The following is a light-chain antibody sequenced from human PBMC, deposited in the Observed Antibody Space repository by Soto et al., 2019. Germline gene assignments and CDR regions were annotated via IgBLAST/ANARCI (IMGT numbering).Light chain of an antibody. V-gene: IGLV2-14*01. J-gene: IGLJ2*01. CDR2: EVS. CDR3: SSYTSSSIVV. CDR1: SSDVGGYHY. Sequence: QSALTQPASVSGSPGQSITISCTGTSSDVGGYHYVSWYQQHPVKAPKLLIYEVSNRPSGVSNRFSGSKSGNTASLTISGLQAEDEADYYCSSYTSSSIVVFGGGTTLTVL.